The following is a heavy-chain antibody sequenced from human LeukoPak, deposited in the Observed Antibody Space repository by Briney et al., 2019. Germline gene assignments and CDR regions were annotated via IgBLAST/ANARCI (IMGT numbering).Heavy chain of an antibody. J-gene: IGHJ4*02. V-gene: IGHV4-4*02. Sequence: SETLSLTCGVSGGSITSTNWWSRVRQPPGQGLEWIGEVSLSGLTNYNPSLSSRVIMALDTSKNHLSLHLTSVTAADTAVYYCSRENGAFSPFGYWGQGYLVTVLS. CDR1: GGSITSTNW. D-gene: IGHD2-8*01. CDR3: SRENGAFSPFGY. CDR2: VSLSGLT.